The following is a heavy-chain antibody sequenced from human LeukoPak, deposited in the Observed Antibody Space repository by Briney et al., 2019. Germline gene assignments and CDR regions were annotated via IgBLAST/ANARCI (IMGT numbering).Heavy chain of an antibody. Sequence: GGSLRPSCAASGFTFSSYAMHWVRQAPGKGLEWVAVISYDGSNKYYADSVKGRFTISRDNSKNTLYLQMNSLRAEDTAVYYCARDPLAVYYFDYWGQGTLVTVSS. CDR2: ISYDGSNK. V-gene: IGHV3-30-3*01. CDR3: ARDPLAVYYFDY. J-gene: IGHJ4*02. CDR1: GFTFSSYA.